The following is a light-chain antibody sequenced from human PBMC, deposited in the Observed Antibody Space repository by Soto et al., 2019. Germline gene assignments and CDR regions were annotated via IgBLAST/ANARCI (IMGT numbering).Light chain of an antibody. J-gene: IGKJ1*01. CDR2: DAS. CDR3: HYYGSPRT. Sequence: EIVLTQSPGTLSLSPGEIATLSCRASQSVRRYYLAWYKQKPGQAPRLLIFDASSRATGIPDRLSGSGSGTEFTLTISRLEPEDFAVYYCHYYGSPRTFGQGTKVDIK. V-gene: IGKV3-20*01. CDR1: QSVRRYY.